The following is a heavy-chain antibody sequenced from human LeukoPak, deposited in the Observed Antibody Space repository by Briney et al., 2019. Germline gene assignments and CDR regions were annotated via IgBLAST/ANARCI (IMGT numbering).Heavy chain of an antibody. CDR2: ISSSSSTI. Sequence: PGGSLRLSCAASGFTFSSNSMNWVRQAPGKGLEWVSYISSSSSTIYYADSVKGRFTISRDNSKNTLYLQMNSLRAEDTAVYYCARVLYTALDYWGQGTLVTVSS. V-gene: IGHV3-48*01. CDR1: GFTFSSNS. D-gene: IGHD5-18*01. J-gene: IGHJ4*02. CDR3: ARVLYTALDY.